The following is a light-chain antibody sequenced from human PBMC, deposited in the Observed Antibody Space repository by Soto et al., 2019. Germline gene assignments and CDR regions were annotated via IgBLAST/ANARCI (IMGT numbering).Light chain of an antibody. CDR2: DVS. CDR1: SSDVGGYNY. V-gene: IGLV2-14*01. Sequence: QSVLTQPASVSGSPGQSITISRTGTSSDVGGYNYVSWYQQHPGKAPKLMIYDVSNRPSGVSNRFSDSKSANTASLTISGLQAEDEADYYCCSYTTTSTYVFGTGTKVTVL. J-gene: IGLJ1*01. CDR3: CSYTTTSTYV.